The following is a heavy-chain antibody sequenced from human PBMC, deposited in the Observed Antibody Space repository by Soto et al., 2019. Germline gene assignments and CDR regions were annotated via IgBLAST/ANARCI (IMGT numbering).Heavy chain of an antibody. V-gene: IGHV4-34*01. CDR2: INHSGST. CDR3: ARANLWFGELALTDV. Sequence: LSLTCAVYGGCCSGYYWSWIRQPPGKGLEWIGEINHSGSTNYNPSLKSRVTISVDTSKNQFSLKLSSVTAADTAVYYCARANLWFGELALTDVWGQGTTVTVSS. D-gene: IGHD3-10*01. CDR1: GGCCSGYY. J-gene: IGHJ6*02.